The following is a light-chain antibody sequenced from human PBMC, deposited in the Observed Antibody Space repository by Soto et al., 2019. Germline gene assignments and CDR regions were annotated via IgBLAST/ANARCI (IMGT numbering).Light chain of an antibody. Sequence: QAVVTQPASVSGSPGQSITISCTGTISDVGSYNHVSWYQHHPGKAPKLIIYDVSIRPSGVSNRFSGSKSGNTASLIISGLQAEDEAEYHCSSYTRGSPPWVFGGGTKVTVL. CDR2: DVS. CDR1: ISDVGSYNH. V-gene: IGLV2-14*03. CDR3: SSYTRGSPPWV. J-gene: IGLJ3*02.